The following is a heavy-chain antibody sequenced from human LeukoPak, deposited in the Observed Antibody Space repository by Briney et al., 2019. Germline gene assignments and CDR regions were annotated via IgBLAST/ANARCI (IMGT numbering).Heavy chain of an antibody. V-gene: IGHV1-8*01. CDR3: ARGSRIAVAGTLGY. J-gene: IGHJ4*02. CDR2: MNPKSGNT. CDR1: GYTFTSYD. Sequence: GASVKVSRKASGYTFTSYDINWVRQATGQGLEWMGWMNPKSGNTGYAQKFQGRVTMTRNTSISTAYMELSSLRSEDTAVYYCARGSRIAVAGTLGYWGQGTLVTVSS. D-gene: IGHD6-19*01.